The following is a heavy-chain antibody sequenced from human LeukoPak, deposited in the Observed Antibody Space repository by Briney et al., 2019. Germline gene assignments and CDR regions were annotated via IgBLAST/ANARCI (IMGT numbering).Heavy chain of an antibody. CDR1: GFTFSSYS. Sequence: GGSPRLSCAASGFTFSSYSMNWVRQAPGKGLEWVSSISSSSSYIYYADSVKGRFTISRDNAKNSLYLQMNSLRAEDTAVYYCARDHKYYDSSGEPDYWGQGTLVTVSS. CDR2: ISSSSSYI. CDR3: ARDHKYYDSSGEPDY. V-gene: IGHV3-21*01. J-gene: IGHJ4*02. D-gene: IGHD3-22*01.